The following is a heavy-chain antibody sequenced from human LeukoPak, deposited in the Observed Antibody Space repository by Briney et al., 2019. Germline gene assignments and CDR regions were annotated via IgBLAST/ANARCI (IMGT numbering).Heavy chain of an antibody. Sequence: GGSLRLSCAASGFTFSSYSMNWVRQAPGEGLEWVSYISSSSSTIYYADSVKGRFTISRDNAKNSLYLQMNSLRAEDTAVYYCARVGLAYDILTGYYQSYYFDYWGQGTLVTVSS. V-gene: IGHV3-48*01. CDR2: ISSSSSTI. J-gene: IGHJ4*02. D-gene: IGHD3-9*01. CDR3: ARVGLAYDILTGYYQSYYFDY. CDR1: GFTFSSYS.